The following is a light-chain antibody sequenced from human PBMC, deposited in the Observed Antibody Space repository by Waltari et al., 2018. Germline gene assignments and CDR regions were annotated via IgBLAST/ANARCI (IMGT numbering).Light chain of an antibody. CDR2: GIS. Sequence: IVMTQSPGTLSVTPGQRASLSCRASETIYNFLAWYQQKPGQSPRLLIHGISTRAAGVPARFTGSGSGADFTLTIDSLQSDDFALYFCQQYFNWPLTFGPGTKVTIK. CDR3: QQYFNWPLT. V-gene: IGKV3-15*01. J-gene: IGKJ1*01. CDR1: ETIYNF.